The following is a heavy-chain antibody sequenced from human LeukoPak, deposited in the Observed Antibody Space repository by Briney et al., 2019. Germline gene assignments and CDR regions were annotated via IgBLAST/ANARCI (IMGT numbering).Heavy chain of an antibody. Sequence: ASVKVSCKASGYTFTGYYMHWVRQAPGQELEWMGRINPNSGGTNYAQKFQGRVTMTRDTSISTAHLELSRLRSDDTAVYYCARATGNSDHSPQEPMDLYFDLWGRGPLVTVPS. J-gene: IGHJ2*01. CDR3: ARATGNSDHSPQEPMDLYFDL. CDR1: GYTFTGYY. D-gene: IGHD4-23*01. CDR2: INPNSGGT. V-gene: IGHV1-2*06.